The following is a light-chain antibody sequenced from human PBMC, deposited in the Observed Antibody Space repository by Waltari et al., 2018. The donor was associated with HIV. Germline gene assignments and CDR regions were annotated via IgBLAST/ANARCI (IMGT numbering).Light chain of an antibody. CDR3: QSFDSSLSGYV. V-gene: IGLV1-40*01. Sequence: QSVLTQPPSVSGAPGQRVTISCTGSSPNIGAGCDVHWYQQLPGTAPKLLIYDNTNRPSGVPDRFSGSRSGSSASLAITGLQAEDEADYYCQSFDSSLSGYVFGTGTKVTVL. J-gene: IGLJ1*01. CDR2: DNT. CDR1: SPNIGAGCD.